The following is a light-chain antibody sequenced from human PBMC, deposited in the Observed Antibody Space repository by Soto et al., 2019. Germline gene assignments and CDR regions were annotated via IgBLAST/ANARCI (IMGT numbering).Light chain of an antibody. CDR2: EVS. J-gene: IGLJ1*01. V-gene: IGLV2-8*01. CDR3: CSHAGDNTYV. Sequence: QSALTQPPSASGSLGQSVTISCTGTSDDVGGYNYVSWYQQHPGKAPKIMIYEVSKRPSGVPDRLSGSKSGNTASLTVSGLQAEDEAAYYCCSHAGDNTYVFGTGTKLTVL. CDR1: SDDVGGYNY.